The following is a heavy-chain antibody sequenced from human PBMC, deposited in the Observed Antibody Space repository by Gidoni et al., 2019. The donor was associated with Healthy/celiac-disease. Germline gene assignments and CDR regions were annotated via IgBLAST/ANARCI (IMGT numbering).Heavy chain of an antibody. D-gene: IGHD3-3*01. CDR3: TRAENYDFWSGYSPASWFDP. CDR1: GFTFGDYA. Sequence: EVQLVESGGGLVQPGRSLRLSCTASGFTFGDYAMSWVRQAPGKGLEWVGFIRSKAYGGTTEYAASVKGRFTISRDDSKSIAYLQMNSLKTEDTAVYYCTRAENYDFWSGYSPASWFDPWGQGTLVTVSS. CDR2: IRSKAYGGTT. V-gene: IGHV3-49*04. J-gene: IGHJ5*02.